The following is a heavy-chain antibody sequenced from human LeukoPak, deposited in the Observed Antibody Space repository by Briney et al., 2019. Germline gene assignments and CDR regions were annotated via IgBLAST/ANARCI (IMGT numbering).Heavy chain of an antibody. J-gene: IGHJ4*02. CDR3: GSGTFISGYYDY. V-gene: IGHV1-69-2*01. CDR2: VDPEDGET. Sequence: ASVKVSCKVSGYTFTDYYMHWVQQAPGKGLEWMGLVDPEDGETIYAEKFQGRVTITADTSTDTAYMELSSLRSEDTAVYYCGSGTFISGYYDYWGQGTLVTVSS. CDR1: GYTFTDYY. D-gene: IGHD3-22*01.